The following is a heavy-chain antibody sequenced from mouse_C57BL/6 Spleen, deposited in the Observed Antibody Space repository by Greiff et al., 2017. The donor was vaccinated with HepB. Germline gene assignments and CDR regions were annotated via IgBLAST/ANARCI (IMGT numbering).Heavy chain of an antibody. J-gene: IGHJ1*03. CDR3: ARQNYGSSFSYWYFDV. CDR2: ISGGGGNT. Sequence: EVKVEESGGGLVKPGGSLKLSCAASGFTFSSYTMSWVRQTPEKRLEWVATISGGGGNTYYPDSVKGRFTISRDNAKNTLYLQMSSLRSEDTALYYCARQNYGSSFSYWYFDVWGTGTTVTVSS. CDR1: GFTFSSYT. D-gene: IGHD1-1*01. V-gene: IGHV5-9*01.